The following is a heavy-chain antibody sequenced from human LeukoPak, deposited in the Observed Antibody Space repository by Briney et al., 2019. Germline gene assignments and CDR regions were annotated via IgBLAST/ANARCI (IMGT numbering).Heavy chain of an antibody. CDR1: GGSISSPIHY. D-gene: IGHD1-26*01. CDR3: ARCGYSGSLFYMDV. CDR2: IYYSGTT. Sequence: PSETLSLTRTVSGGSISSPIHYWGWIRQSPGKGPEWVASIYYSGTTYYNPSLKSRVTISVDTSKNQFSLNLSSVTAADTAMYYCARCGYSGSLFYMDVWGKGTTVTVSS. J-gene: IGHJ6*03. V-gene: IGHV4-39*07.